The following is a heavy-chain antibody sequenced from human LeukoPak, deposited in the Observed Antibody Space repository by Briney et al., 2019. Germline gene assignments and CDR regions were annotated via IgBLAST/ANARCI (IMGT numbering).Heavy chain of an antibody. V-gene: IGHV4-39*01. CDR2: IYYSGTT. CDR1: GGSISSNSYY. J-gene: IGHJ4*02. D-gene: IGHD6-6*01. Sequence: PSETLSLTCTVSGGSISSNSYYWGWIRQPPGRGLEWIGSIYYSGTTYYNPSLKSRVTISVDTSKNQFSLKLSSVTAADTAMYYCSSDDTSSTDYWGQGTLVTVSS. CDR3: SSDDTSSTDY.